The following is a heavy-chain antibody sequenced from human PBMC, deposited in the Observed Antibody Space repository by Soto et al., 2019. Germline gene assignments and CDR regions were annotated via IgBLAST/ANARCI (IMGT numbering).Heavy chain of an antibody. V-gene: IGHV4-4*07. CDR2: IYTSGST. CDR1: GGSISSYY. J-gene: IGHJ6*02. Sequence: KTSETLSLTCTVSGGSISSYYWSWIRQPAGKGLEWIGRIYTSGSTNYNPSLKSRVTISVDTSKNQFSLKLSSVTAADTAVYYCARGRDIVVVPAANKYYYYGMDVWGQGTTVTVSS. CDR3: ARGRDIVVVPAANKYYYYGMDV. D-gene: IGHD2-2*01.